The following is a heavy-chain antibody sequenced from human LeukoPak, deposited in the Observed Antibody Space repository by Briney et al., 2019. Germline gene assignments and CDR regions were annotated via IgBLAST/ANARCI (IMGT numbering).Heavy chain of an antibody. J-gene: IGHJ4*02. CDR1: GFTFSSYE. V-gene: IGHV3-48*03. D-gene: IGHD3-22*01. Sequence: PGGSLRLSCAASGFTFSSYEMNWVRQAPGKGLEWVSYISNSGGTIYYADSVKGRFTISRDNAKNSLYLQMNSLRAEDTAVYYCARGQLYYDSSGFDYWGQGTLVTVSS. CDR3: ARGQLYYDSSGFDY. CDR2: ISNSGGTI.